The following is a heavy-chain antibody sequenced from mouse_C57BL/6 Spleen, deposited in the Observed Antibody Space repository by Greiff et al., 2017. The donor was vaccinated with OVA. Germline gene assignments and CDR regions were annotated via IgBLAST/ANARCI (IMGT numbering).Heavy chain of an antibody. CDR1: GYAFSSYW. CDR2: IYPGDGDT. CDR3: ARSGLPPWFAY. Sequence: QVQLQQSGAELVKPGASVKISCKASGYAFSSYWMNWVKQRPGKGLEWIGQIYPGDGDTNYNGKFKGKATLTADKSYRPAYMQLSSLTSEDSAVYFCARSGLPPWFAYWGQGTLVTVSA. V-gene: IGHV1-80*01. J-gene: IGHJ3*01. D-gene: IGHD2-4*01.